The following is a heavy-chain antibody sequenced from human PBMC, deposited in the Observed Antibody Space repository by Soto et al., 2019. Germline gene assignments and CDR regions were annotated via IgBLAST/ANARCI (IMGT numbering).Heavy chain of an antibody. CDR1: GYSFTSYW. CDR2: IYPCDSDT. Sequence: GASLKISCKGSGYSFTSYWIGLVRQMPGKGLEWMGIIYPCDSDTRYSPSFQGYVTISAVKSFRTAYLQWSSLKASDTAMNYCASLYPYDRSGYYPSFEYWRRVPLGAFSS. D-gene: IGHD3-22*01. J-gene: IGHJ4*02. CDR3: ASLYPYDRSGYYPSFEY. V-gene: IGHV5-51*01.